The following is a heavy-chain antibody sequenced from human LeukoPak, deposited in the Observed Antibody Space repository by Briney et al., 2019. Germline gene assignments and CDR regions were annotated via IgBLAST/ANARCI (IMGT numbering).Heavy chain of an antibody. D-gene: IGHD3-22*01. J-gene: IGHJ3*02. Sequence: ASVKVSCEASGYTFTSYYMHWVRQAPGQGLEWMGIINPSSGSTSYAQKFQGRVTMTRDTSTSTVYMELSSLRAEDTAVYYCARGMIVVVINSAFDIWGQGTMVTVSS. CDR1: GYTFTSYY. V-gene: IGHV1-46*01. CDR2: INPSSGST. CDR3: ARGMIVVVINSAFDI.